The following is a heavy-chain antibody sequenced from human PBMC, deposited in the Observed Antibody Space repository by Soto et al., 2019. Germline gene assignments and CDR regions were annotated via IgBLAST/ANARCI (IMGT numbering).Heavy chain of an antibody. CDR2: IYSTGST. D-gene: IGHD5-18*01. CDR1: GGSISSYY. CDR3: ARSGYTYGNFDY. Sequence: SETLSLTCTVSGGSISSYYWNWIRQPPGKGLEWIGYIYSTGSTNYNPSLKSRVTLSVEKSKSHFSLKLSSVTAADTAVYYCARSGYTYGNFDYWGQGTLVTVSS. V-gene: IGHV4-59*13. J-gene: IGHJ4*02.